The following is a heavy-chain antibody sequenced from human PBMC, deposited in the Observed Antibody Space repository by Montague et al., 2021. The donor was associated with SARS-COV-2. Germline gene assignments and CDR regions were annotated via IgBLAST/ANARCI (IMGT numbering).Heavy chain of an antibody. D-gene: IGHD2-21*02. CDR3: TRSGDGVYYGMDV. J-gene: IGHJ6*02. CDR2: INIDGSRT. CDR1: GFTFSRYW. V-gene: IGHV3-74*03. Sequence: SLRLSCAASGFTFSRYWMHWVRQVPGKGLLCVSRINIDGSRTTYADSVKGRFTISRDNAKNTLFLQMNGLRADDTAVYYCTRSGDGVYYGMDVWGQGTTVTVSS.